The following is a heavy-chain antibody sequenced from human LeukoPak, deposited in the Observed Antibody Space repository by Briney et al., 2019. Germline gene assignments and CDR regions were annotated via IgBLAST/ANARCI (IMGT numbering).Heavy chain of an antibody. CDR1: GFTFSSYS. CDR2: ISSSSSYI. CDR3: ARAPDGDQEN. V-gene: IGHV3-21*01. D-gene: IGHD4-17*01. J-gene: IGHJ4*02. Sequence: PGGSLRLSCAASGFTFSSYSMNWVRQAPGKGLEWVSSISSSSSYIHYADSVKGRFTISRDNAKNSLYLQMNSLRAEDTAVYYCARAPDGDQENWGQGTLVTVSS.